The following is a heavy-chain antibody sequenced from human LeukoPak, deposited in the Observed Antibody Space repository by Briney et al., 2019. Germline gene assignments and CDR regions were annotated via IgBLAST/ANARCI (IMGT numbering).Heavy chain of an antibody. CDR2: INPNSGGT. V-gene: IGHV1-2*02. Sequence: ASVKVCCKASGYTFTGFYMHWVRQAPGQGLEWMGWINPNSGGTNYAQKFQGRVTMTRDTSISTAYMELSRLRSDDTAVYYCARAGDGYNPNFDYWGQGTLVTVSS. D-gene: IGHD5-24*01. CDR1: GYTFTGFY. CDR3: ARAGDGYNPNFDY. J-gene: IGHJ4*02.